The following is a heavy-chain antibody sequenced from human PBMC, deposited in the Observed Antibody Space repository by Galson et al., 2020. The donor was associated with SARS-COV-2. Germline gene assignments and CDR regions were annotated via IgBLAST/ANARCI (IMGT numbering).Heavy chain of an antibody. Sequence: SETLSLTCTVSGGSISSSSYYWGWIRQPPGKWLEWIGSIYYSGSTYYNPSLKSRVTISVDTSKNQFSLKLSSVTAADTAVYYCARDRIHLSSGWSPDVYDIWGQGTMVTVSS. D-gene: IGHD6-19*01. CDR1: GGSISSSSYY. CDR3: ARDRIHLSSGWSPDVYDI. CDR2: IYYSGST. J-gene: IGHJ3*02. V-gene: IGHV4-39*07.